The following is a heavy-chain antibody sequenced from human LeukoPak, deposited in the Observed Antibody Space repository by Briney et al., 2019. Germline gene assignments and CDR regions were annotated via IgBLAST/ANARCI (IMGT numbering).Heavy chain of an antibody. CDR3: ARALQDYYYGMDV. D-gene: IGHD5-24*01. CDR2: IYYSGRT. CDR1: SDSISGYY. Sequence: SETLSLTCTVSSDSISGYYWSWIRQPPGKGLEWIGYIYYSGRTNYNPSLKSRVTISEDTSKNHFSLRLRSVTAADTAVYYCARALQDYYYGMDVWGQGTTVTVSS. V-gene: IGHV4-59*08. J-gene: IGHJ6*02.